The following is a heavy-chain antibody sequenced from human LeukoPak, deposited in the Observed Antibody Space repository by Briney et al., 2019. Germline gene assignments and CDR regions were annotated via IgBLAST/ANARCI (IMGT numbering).Heavy chain of an antibody. J-gene: IGHJ4*02. CDR3: ARGASLNYDFWGGSSLGFDY. Sequence: PSETLSLTCIVSGGSISSYYWSWIRQPPGKGLEWIGYFYYSGSTNYNPSLKSRVTISVDTSKNQFSLKLSSVTAADTAVYYCARGASLNYDFWGGSSLGFDYWGQGTLVTVSS. CDR2: FYYSGST. CDR1: GGSISSYY. D-gene: IGHD3-3*01. V-gene: IGHV4-59*01.